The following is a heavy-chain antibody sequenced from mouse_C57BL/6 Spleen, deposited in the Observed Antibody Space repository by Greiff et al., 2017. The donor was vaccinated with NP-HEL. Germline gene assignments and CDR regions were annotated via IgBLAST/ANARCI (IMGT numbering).Heavy chain of an antibody. CDR1: GYTFTDYN. Sequence: EVQLQQSGPELVKPGASVKIPCKASGYTFTDYNMDWVKQSHGKSLEWIGDINPNNGGTIYNQKFKGKATWTVDKSSSTAYMELRSLTSEDTAVYYCARRGRSSYGWFAYWGQGTLVTVSA. J-gene: IGHJ3*01. CDR2: INPNNGGT. CDR3: ARRGRSSYGWFAY. V-gene: IGHV1-18*01. D-gene: IGHD1-1*01.